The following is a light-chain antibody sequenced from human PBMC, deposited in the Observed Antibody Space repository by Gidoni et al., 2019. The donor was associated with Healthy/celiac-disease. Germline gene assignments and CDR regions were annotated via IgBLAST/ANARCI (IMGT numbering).Light chain of an antibody. Sequence: QSVLTQPPSVSGAPGQRVTISCTGSSSNIGAGYAVHWYQQLPGTAPKLLIYVNRNRPSGVPDRFSGSMSDTSASLAITGLQAEDEADYYCQSYDSSLSALYVFGTGTKVTVL. CDR2: VNR. CDR1: SSNIGAGYA. V-gene: IGLV1-40*01. CDR3: QSYDSSLSALYV. J-gene: IGLJ1*01.